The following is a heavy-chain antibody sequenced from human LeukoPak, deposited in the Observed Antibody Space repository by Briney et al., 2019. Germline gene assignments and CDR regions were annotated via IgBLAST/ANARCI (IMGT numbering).Heavy chain of an antibody. CDR3: AKGGSYYYDSSGYYGY. CDR2: ISGSGGST. J-gene: IGHJ4*02. CDR1: GFTFSSYA. V-gene: IGHV3-23*01. Sequence: GGSLRLSCAASGFTFSSYAMSWVRQAPGKGLEWVSAISGSGGSTYYADSVKGRFTISRDNSKNTLYLQMNSLRAEDTAVYYCAKGGSYYYDSSGYYGYWGQGTLVTASS. D-gene: IGHD3-22*01.